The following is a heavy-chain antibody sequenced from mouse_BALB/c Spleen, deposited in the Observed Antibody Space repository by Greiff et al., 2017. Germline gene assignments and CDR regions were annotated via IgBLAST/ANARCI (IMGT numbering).Heavy chain of an antibody. J-gene: IGHJ2*01. V-gene: IGHV5-6-5*01. CDR3: AREGGNYFDY. CDR2: ISSGGST. D-gene: IGHD1-1*01. CDR1: GFTFSSYA. Sequence: EVQLQESGGGLVKPGGSLKLSCAASGFTFSSYAMSWVRQTPEKRLEWVASISSGGSTYYPDSVKGRFTISRDNARNILYLQMSSLRSEDTAMYYCAREGGNYFDYWGQGTTLTVSS.